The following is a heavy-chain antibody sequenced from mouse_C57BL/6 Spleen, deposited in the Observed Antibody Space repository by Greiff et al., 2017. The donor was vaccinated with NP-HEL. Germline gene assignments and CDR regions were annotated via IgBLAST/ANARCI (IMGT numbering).Heavy chain of an antibody. Sequence: EVQLVESGPGLVKPSQSLSLTCSVTGYSITSGYYWNWIRQFPGNKLEWMGYISYDGSNNYNPSLKNRISITRDTSKNQFFLKLNSVTTEDTATYYCARRAPFYYGSSWYFDVWGTGTTVTVSS. CDR2: ISYDGSN. D-gene: IGHD1-1*01. J-gene: IGHJ1*03. CDR3: ARRAPFYYGSSWYFDV. CDR1: GYSITSGYY. V-gene: IGHV3-6*01.